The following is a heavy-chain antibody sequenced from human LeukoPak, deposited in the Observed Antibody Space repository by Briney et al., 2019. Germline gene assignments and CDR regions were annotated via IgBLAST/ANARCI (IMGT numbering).Heavy chain of an antibody. CDR1: GGSFSSYY. Sequence: SETLSLTCAVYGGSFSSYYWSWIRQSPGKGLEWIGEITHSRSTNYNPSLKSRVTISLDTSKSQFSLKLTSETAADTAVYYCARVTRFTQFGELWFDSWGQGTLLTVSS. D-gene: IGHD3-10*01. J-gene: IGHJ5*01. V-gene: IGHV4-34*01. CDR3: ARVTRFTQFGELWFDS. CDR2: ITHSRST.